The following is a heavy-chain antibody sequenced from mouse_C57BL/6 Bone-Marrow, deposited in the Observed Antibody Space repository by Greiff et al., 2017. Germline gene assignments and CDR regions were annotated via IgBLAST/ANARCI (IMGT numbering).Heavy chain of an antibody. CDR1: GFTFSSYG. Sequence: EVHLVESGGDLVKPGGSLKLSCAASGFTFSSYGMSWVRQTPDKRLEWVATISSGGSYTYYPDSVKGRFTISRDNAKNTLYLQMSSLKSEDTAMYYCARRRAETYWGQGTLVTVSA. V-gene: IGHV5-6*01. CDR3: ARRRAETY. J-gene: IGHJ3*01. CDR2: ISSGGSYT. D-gene: IGHD3-3*01.